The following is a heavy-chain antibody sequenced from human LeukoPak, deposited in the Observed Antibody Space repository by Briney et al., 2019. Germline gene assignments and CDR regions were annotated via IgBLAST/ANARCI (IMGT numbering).Heavy chain of an antibody. D-gene: IGHD3-10*01. Sequence: SVKVSCKASGGTFISYAMSWVRQAPGQGGEGMGGIIPIFGTANYAQKFQGRVTITTDESTSTAYMQLTRLRSEDTAVYYCARSYYGSGSSDYWGQGTLVTVSS. CDR2: IIPIFGTA. CDR1: GGTFISYA. CDR3: ARSYYGSGSSDY. J-gene: IGHJ4*02. V-gene: IGHV1-69*05.